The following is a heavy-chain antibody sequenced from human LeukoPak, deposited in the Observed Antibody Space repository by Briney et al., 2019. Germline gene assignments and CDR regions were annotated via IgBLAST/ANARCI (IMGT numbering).Heavy chain of an antibody. D-gene: IGHD3-16*02. Sequence: AGGSLRPSCTASGFTFGDYAMNWVRQAPGKGLEWVGFIRSNSYGGTTEYAASMKGRFTISRDDSKSIAYLQMNSLKTEETAVYYCTRYRGYFDFWGQGTLVTVSS. V-gene: IGHV3-49*04. CDR3: TRYRGYFDF. J-gene: IGHJ4*02. CDR1: GFTFGDYA. CDR2: IRSNSYGGTT.